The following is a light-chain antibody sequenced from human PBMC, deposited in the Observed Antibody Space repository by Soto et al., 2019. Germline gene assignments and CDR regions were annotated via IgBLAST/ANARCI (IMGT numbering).Light chain of an antibody. Sequence: DIQMTQSPSSLSASVGDRVTITCRASQSISSYLNLYQQKPGKAPKLLIYAASSLQSGDPSRFSGCGSGTDFTLTIRSLQPQDFATYYGKQRYGTLRITFGQGKRLEIK. CDR2: AAS. CDR3: KQRYGTLRIT. CDR1: QSISSY. V-gene: IGKV1-39*01. J-gene: IGKJ5*01.